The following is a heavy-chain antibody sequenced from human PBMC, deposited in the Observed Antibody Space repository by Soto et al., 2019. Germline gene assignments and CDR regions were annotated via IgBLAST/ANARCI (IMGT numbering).Heavy chain of an antibody. J-gene: IGHJ5*02. Sequence: QVQLQQWGAGLLKPSETLSLTCAVYSGSFSGYYWNWIRQPPGKGLEWIGEIDHSGYTNYNPSLKSRVTISVDTSKNQFSLRLTSVTAADTAVYYCARVRDWFDPWGQGTLVTVSS. CDR2: IDHSGYT. CDR3: ARVRDWFDP. D-gene: IGHD3-3*01. CDR1: SGSFSGYY. V-gene: IGHV4-34*01.